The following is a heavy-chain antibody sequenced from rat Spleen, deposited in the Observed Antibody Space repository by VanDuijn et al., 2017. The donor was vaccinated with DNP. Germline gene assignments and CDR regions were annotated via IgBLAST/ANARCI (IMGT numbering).Heavy chain of an antibody. CDR2: IAPGSGGT. CDR3: ARRRLPYWYFDF. V-gene: IGHV1-43*01. CDR1: GYTFTSYA. D-gene: IGHD1-4*01. Sequence: QVQLQQSGAELAKPGSSVKISCKASGYTFTSYAMHWIKQTTGQALEWTGYIAPGSGGTKYNEKFKGRATLTVDKSSGTAFMQLSSLTPDDSAVYYCARRRLPYWYFDFWGPGTMVTVSS. J-gene: IGHJ1*01.